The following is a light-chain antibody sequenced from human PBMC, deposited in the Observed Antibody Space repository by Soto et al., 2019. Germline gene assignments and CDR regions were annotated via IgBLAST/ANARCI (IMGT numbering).Light chain of an antibody. CDR3: QSYDSSLSGYV. V-gene: IGLV1-40*01. J-gene: IGLJ1*01. Sequence: QSVLTQPPSVSGAPGQRGTISCTGSSSNIGAGYDVSWYQQLPGTAPKFLIYGNTDRPSGVPDRFSGSKSGTSASLAITGLQAEDEADYYCQSYDSSLSGYVFGTGTQVTVL. CDR1: SSNIGAGYD. CDR2: GNT.